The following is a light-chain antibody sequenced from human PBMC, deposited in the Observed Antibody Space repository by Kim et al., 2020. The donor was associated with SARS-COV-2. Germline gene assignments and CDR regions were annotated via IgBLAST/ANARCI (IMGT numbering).Light chain of an antibody. Sequence: ASVGDRVTNTCRASQDISTFLAWYQQKPGKAPELLIYAASHLESGVPSRFRGSGSGTEFTLTISSLQAEDVATYYCQQPTSFPLTFGGGTKVDIK. J-gene: IGKJ4*01. V-gene: IGKV1-12*01. CDR2: AAS. CDR3: QQPTSFPLT. CDR1: QDISTF.